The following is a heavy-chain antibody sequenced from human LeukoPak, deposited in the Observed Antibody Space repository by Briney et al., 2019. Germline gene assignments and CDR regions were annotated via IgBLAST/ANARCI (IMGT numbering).Heavy chain of an antibody. CDR1: GGSFSGYY. J-gene: IGHJ5*02. V-gene: IGHV4-34*01. CDR3: ARHARSNSWYRWVWFDP. D-gene: IGHD6-13*01. Sequence: SETLSLTCAVYGGSFSGYYWSWIRQPPGKGLEWIGEINHSGSTSYNPSLKSRVTISVDTSKNQFSLKLSSVTAADTAVYYCARHARSNSWYRWVWFDPWGQGTLVTVSS. CDR2: INHSGST.